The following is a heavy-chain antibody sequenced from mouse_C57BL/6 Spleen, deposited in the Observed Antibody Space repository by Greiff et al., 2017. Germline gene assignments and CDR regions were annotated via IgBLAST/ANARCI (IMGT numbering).Heavy chain of an antibody. CDR1: GFSLTSYG. CDR2: IWSGGST. Sequence: QVQLQQSGPGLVQPSQSLSITCTVSGFSLTSYGVHWVRQPPGKGLEGLGVIWSGGSTDYNAAFISRLSISKDNSTSQVFFKMNSLQADDTAIYYCAINYYGSSRYAMDYWGQGTSVTVSS. V-gene: IGHV2-4*01. J-gene: IGHJ4*01. CDR3: AINYYGSSRYAMDY. D-gene: IGHD1-1*01.